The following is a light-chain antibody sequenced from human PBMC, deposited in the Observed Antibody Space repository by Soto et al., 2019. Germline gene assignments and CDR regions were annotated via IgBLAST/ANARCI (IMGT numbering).Light chain of an antibody. V-gene: IGKV1-12*01. Sequence: DIQMTQSPSSVSASIGDRVTITCRASQGINNWLAWYQQKPGKAPKLLIYAASSLQSGVPSRFSGSGSGTDFTLTINNLQPDDFETYYCQQANSFLALTFGGGTKVEIK. CDR2: AAS. CDR1: QGINNW. J-gene: IGKJ4*01. CDR3: QQANSFLALT.